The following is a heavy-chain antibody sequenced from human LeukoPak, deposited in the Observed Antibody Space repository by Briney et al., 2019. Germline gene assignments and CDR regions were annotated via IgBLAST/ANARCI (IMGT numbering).Heavy chain of an antibody. Sequence: PSETLSLTCTVSGGSISSYYWSWIRQPPGKGLEWIGYIYYSGSTNYNPSLKSRVTISVDTSKNQFSLKLSSVTAAGTAVYYCARQLGEGDNFQYYFDYWGQGTLVTVSS. V-gene: IGHV4-59*08. D-gene: IGHD5-24*01. CDR2: IYYSGST. CDR3: ARQLGEGDNFQYYFDY. J-gene: IGHJ4*02. CDR1: GGSISSYY.